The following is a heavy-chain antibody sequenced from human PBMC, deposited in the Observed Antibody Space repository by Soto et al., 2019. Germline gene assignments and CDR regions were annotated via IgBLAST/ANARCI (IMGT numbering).Heavy chain of an antibody. J-gene: IGHJ6*02. CDR1: GDSIRSSSY. Sequence: PSETLSVTCTVSGDSIRSSSYWGWIRQPPGKGLEWIGSIYSTGNTYYNPSLNSQVTISVDTSKNQFSLNVISVTAADTAVYYCRRSSRYSTDVWGQGTTVT. CDR2: IYSTGNT. D-gene: IGHD6-13*01. CDR3: RRSSRYSTDV. V-gene: IGHV4-39*01.